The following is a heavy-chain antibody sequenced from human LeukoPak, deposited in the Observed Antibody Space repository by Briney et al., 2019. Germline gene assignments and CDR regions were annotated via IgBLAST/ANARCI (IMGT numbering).Heavy chain of an antibody. CDR2: IKEDGSEK. CDR1: GFTFSSYS. V-gene: IGHV3-7*01. J-gene: IGHJ3*02. CDR3: ARDDAFDI. Sequence: PGGSLRLSCAASGFTFSSYSMSWVRQAPGKGLEWVANIKEDGSEKYYVDSVKGRFTISRDNAKNSLYLQMYSLRAEDTAVYYCARDDAFDIWGQGTMVTVSS.